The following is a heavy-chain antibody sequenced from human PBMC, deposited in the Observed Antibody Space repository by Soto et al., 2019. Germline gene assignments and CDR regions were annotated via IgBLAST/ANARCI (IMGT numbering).Heavy chain of an antibody. Sequence: EVQLVESGGGLVQPGGSLRLSCAASGFTVSSNYMSWVRQAPGKGLEWVSVIYSGGSTYYADSVKGRFTISRHNSKNTLYLQMNSLRAEDTVVYDCARVDRREAFDIWGQGTMVTVSS. D-gene: IGHD3-22*01. CDR2: IYSGGST. CDR1: GFTVSSNY. V-gene: IGHV3-53*04. CDR3: ARVDRREAFDI. J-gene: IGHJ3*02.